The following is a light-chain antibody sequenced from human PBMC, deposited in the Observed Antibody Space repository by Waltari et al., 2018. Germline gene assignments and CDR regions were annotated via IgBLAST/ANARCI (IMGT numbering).Light chain of an antibody. CDR2: DVT. Sequence: QSALTQPRSVSGSPGQSVTISCTGTRNDLLIYNHVSWYQQHPGKAPKLIIYDVTKRPSGVPDRFSASNSGPTASLTISGLQAEDEADYHCCSYAGSYTVVFGGGTKLTVL. V-gene: IGLV2-11*01. J-gene: IGLJ2*01. CDR1: RNDLLIYNH. CDR3: CSYAGSYTVV.